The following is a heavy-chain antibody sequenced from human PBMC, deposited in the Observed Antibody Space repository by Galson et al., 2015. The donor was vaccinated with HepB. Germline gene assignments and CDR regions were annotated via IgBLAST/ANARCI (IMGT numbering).Heavy chain of an antibody. CDR1: GDSVSSNSAA. J-gene: IGHJ4*02. D-gene: IGHD2-15*01. V-gene: IGHV6-1*01. Sequence: CAISGDSVSSNSAAWNWIRQSPSRGLEWLGRTYYRSKWYNDYAVSVKSRVTILLDKSKNQFSLNLNSVTAADTAMYYCAGLAPVGYCLGYWGQGTLVTVSS. CDR2: TYYRSKWYN. CDR3: AGLAPVGYCLGY.